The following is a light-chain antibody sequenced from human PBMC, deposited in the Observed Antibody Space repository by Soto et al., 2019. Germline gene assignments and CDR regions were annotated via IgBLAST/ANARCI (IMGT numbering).Light chain of an antibody. CDR2: DGS. CDR1: SSDVGGYNY. CDR3: CAYAGSYYV. J-gene: IGLJ1*01. V-gene: IGLV2-11*01. Sequence: QSSLTQPRSVSGSPGQSVTISCTGTSSDVGGYNYVSWYQQHPGKAPKLMIYDGSKRPSGVPDRFSGSKSGNTASLTIPGLQAEDEADYYCCAYAGSYYVFGTWTKVTVL.